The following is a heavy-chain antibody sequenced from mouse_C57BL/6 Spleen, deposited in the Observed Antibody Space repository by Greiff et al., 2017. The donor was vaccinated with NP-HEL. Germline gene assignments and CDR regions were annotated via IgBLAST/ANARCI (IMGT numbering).Heavy chain of an antibody. CDR3: ARTRDGYYEGYAMDY. Sequence: VHVKQSGPELVKPGASVKIPCKASGYTFTDYNMDWVKQSHGKSLEWIGDINPNNGGTIYNQKFKGKATLTVDKSSSTAYMELRSLTSEDTAVYYCARTRDGYYEGYAMDYWGQGTSVTVSS. CDR1: GYTFTDYN. J-gene: IGHJ4*01. D-gene: IGHD2-3*01. CDR2: INPNNGGT. V-gene: IGHV1-18*01.